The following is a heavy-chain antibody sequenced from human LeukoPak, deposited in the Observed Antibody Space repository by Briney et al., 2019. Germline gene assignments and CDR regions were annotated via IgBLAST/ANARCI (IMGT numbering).Heavy chain of an antibody. CDR1: GFTFDDYG. Sequence: GGSLRLSCAASGFTFDDYGMSWVRQAPGKGLEWVSGINWNGGSTGYADSVKGRFTISKDNAKNSLYLQMNSLRAEDTALYYCARNSTRYYDFWSGYPALHLRGFDIWGQGTMVTVSS. J-gene: IGHJ3*02. CDR2: INWNGGST. CDR3: ARNSTRYYDFWSGYPALHLRGFDI. V-gene: IGHV3-20*04. D-gene: IGHD3-3*01.